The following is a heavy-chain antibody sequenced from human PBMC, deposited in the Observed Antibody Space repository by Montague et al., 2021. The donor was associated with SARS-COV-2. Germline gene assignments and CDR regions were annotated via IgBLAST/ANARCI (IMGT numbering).Heavy chain of an antibody. CDR2: INHSGST. Sequence: SETLSLTCAVSSGSFRGYYWSWIRQPPGKGLEWIGEINHSGSTTYNPSLGSRVSISVDTSNKQFSLKVTSVTAADTAVYYCARLGAITLVRGITKADFSNYGMDVWGQGTTVTVPS. D-gene: IGHD3-10*01. CDR3: ARLGAITLVRGITKADFSNYGMDV. J-gene: IGHJ6*02. CDR1: SGSFRGYY. V-gene: IGHV4-34*01.